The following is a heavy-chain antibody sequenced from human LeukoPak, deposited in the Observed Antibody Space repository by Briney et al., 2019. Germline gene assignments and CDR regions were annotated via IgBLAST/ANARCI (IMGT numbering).Heavy chain of an antibody. J-gene: IGHJ6*02. CDR1: GGSISSYY. CDR2: IFYSGNA. Sequence: SETLSLTCTVSGGSISSYYWSWIRQPPGKGLEWIGYIFYSGNANYNPSLKSRVTISVDTSKTQFSLRLSSVTAADTAVYYCARRGRYGAGPLYYYYGMDVWGQGTTVAVSS. D-gene: IGHD3-10*01. V-gene: IGHV4-59*08. CDR3: ARRGRYGAGPLYYYYGMDV.